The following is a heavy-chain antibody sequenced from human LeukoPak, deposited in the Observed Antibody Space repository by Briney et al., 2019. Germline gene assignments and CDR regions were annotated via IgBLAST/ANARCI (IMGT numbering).Heavy chain of an antibody. D-gene: IGHD6-19*01. Sequence: GGSLRLSCAASGFTFSSYAMSWVRQAPGKGLEWVSAISGSGGSTYYADSVKGRFTISRDNSKNTLYLQMNSLRAEDTAVYYCAKDREQWLVLSYYYMDVWGKGTTVTVSS. CDR3: AKDREQWLVLSYYYMDV. CDR2: ISGSGGST. CDR1: GFTFSSYA. V-gene: IGHV3-23*01. J-gene: IGHJ6*03.